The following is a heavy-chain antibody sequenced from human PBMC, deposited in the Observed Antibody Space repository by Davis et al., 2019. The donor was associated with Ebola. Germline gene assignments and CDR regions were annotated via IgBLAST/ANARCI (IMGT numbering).Heavy chain of an antibody. CDR2: MNPNSGNT. V-gene: IGHV1-8*01. CDR3: ARYIAAAGKIDY. CDR1: GYTFTSYD. J-gene: IGHJ4*02. Sequence: ASVKVSCKASGYTFTSYDINWVRQATGQGLEWMGWMNPNSGNTGYAQKFQGRVTMTRNTSISTAYMELSSLRSEDTAVYYCARYIAAAGKIDYWGQGTLVTVSS. D-gene: IGHD6-13*01.